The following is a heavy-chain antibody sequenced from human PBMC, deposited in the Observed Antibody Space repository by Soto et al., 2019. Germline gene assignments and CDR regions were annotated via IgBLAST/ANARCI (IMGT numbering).Heavy chain of an antibody. Sequence: PSETLSLTCTVSGGSISSGGYYWSWIRQHPGKGLEWIGYIYYSGSTYYNPSLKSRVTISVDTSKNQFSLKLSSVTAADTAVYYCARGPSREVACSGGSCYSRIIDYWGQGTLVTVSS. CDR1: GGSISSGGYY. V-gene: IGHV4-31*03. J-gene: IGHJ4*02. CDR2: IYYSGST. CDR3: ARGPSREVACSGGSCYSRIIDY. D-gene: IGHD2-15*01.